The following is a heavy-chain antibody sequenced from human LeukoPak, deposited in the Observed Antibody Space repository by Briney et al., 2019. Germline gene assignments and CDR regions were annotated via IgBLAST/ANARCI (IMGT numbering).Heavy chain of an antibody. Sequence: PSETLSLTCAVYGGSFSGYYWSWIRQPPGMGLEWIGEINHSGSTNYNPSLKSRVTISVDTSKNQFSLKLSSVTAADTAVYYCARGGDSSGWYHWGQGTLVTVSS. CDR1: GGSFSGYY. D-gene: IGHD6-19*01. CDR3: ARGGDSSGWYH. CDR2: INHSGST. J-gene: IGHJ5*02. V-gene: IGHV4-34*01.